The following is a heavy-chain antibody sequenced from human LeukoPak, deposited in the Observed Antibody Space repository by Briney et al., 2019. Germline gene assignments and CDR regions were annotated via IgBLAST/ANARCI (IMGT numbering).Heavy chain of an antibody. J-gene: IGHJ6*03. CDR3: ARTTMVRGTYYMDV. V-gene: IGHV4-4*07. CDR1: DTSINTYY. Sequence: SETLSLTCTVSDTSINTYYWSWIRQPAGKGLEWIGHIYTTGTTNYNPSLKSRVTMSIDTSKNQFSLNLRSVTAADTAVYYCARTTMVRGTYYMDVWGKGTTVTISS. D-gene: IGHD3-10*01. CDR2: IYTTGTT.